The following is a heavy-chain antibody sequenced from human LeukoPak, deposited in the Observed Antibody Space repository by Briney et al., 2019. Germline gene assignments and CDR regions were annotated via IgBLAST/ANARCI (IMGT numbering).Heavy chain of an antibody. D-gene: IGHD3-3*01. CDR2: IYTSGTT. Sequence: PGGSLRLSCAASGFIVSGHYMSWVRQAPGEGLEWVSLIYTSGTTTYADSVKGRFTISRDPSKNTLFLQMNRLRVEDTAVYYCARDKPGFLEGDMDVRGIGTTVTVSS. CDR3: ARDKPGFLEGDMDV. CDR1: GFIVSGHY. J-gene: IGHJ6*03. V-gene: IGHV3-53*01.